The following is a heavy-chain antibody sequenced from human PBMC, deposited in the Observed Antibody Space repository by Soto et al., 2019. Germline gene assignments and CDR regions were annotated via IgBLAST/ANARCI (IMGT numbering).Heavy chain of an antibody. Sequence: GGSLRLSCAASGFTFSSYAMSWVRQAPGKGLEWVSAISGSGGSTYYADSVKGRFTISRDNSKNTLYLQMNSLRAEDTAVYYCAKDGAIVVVPAAMPVDYFDYWGQGTLVTVSS. CDR2: ISGSGGST. CDR3: AKDGAIVVVPAAMPVDYFDY. V-gene: IGHV3-23*01. CDR1: GFTFSSYA. J-gene: IGHJ4*02. D-gene: IGHD2-2*01.